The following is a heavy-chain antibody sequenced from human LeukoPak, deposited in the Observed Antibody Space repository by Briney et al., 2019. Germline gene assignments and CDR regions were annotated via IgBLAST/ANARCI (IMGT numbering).Heavy chain of an antibody. J-gene: IGHJ5*02. CDR1: GYSISSGHY. Sequence: KPSETLSLTCGVSGYSISSGHYWAWIRQPPGKGLEWIASIYNSGTTYSNPSLQSRISLSVDTSKNQVSLNLTSVTAADTAVYYCARDPALTFNWFDPWGQGILVTVSS. CDR3: ARDPALTFNWFDP. CDR2: IYNSGTT. V-gene: IGHV4-38-2*02. D-gene: IGHD2-21*02.